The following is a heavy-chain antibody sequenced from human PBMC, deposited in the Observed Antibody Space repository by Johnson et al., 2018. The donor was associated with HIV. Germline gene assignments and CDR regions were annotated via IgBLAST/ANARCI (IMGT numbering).Heavy chain of an antibody. CDR3: ARDGVYSSPHDAFDI. Sequence: VQLVESGGGLVQPGGSLRLSCAASGFTFSSYWMSWVRQAPGKGLEWVANIKQDGSEKYYVDSLKGRFTISRDNAQNSLYLQMDSLRAEDSAMYYCARDGVYSSPHDAFDIWGQGTMVTVSS. D-gene: IGHD6-13*01. V-gene: IGHV3-7*03. CDR1: GFTFSSYW. J-gene: IGHJ3*02. CDR2: IKQDGSEK.